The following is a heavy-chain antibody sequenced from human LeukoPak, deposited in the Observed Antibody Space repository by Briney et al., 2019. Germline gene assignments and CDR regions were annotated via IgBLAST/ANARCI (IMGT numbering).Heavy chain of an antibody. J-gene: IGHJ3*01. V-gene: IGHV3-9*01. Sequence: PGGSLRLSCAASGFTFDDYAMHWVRQAPGKGLEWTSCISWNSVGIGYADSVKGRFTISRDNAKNSLYLQLNSLTAEDTAFYYCANSRSLTTCAFDVWGQGTMVTVSS. CDR2: ISWNSVGI. CDR1: GFTFDDYA. D-gene: IGHD1-14*01. CDR3: ANSRSLTTCAFDV.